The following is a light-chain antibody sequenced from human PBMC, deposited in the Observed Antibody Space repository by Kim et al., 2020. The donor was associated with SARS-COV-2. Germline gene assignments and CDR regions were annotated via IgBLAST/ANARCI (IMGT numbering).Light chain of an antibody. V-gene: IGLV3-27*01. CDR2: KDS. CDR1: VLTKKY. J-gene: IGLJ3*02. CDR3: YSAADNTLV. Sequence: SVSPGQTARITCSGDVLTKKYARWFQQKPGQAPVLVIYKDSERPPGIPERFSGSSSGTTVTLTISGAQVEDEADYYCYSAADNTLVFGGGTKVTVL.